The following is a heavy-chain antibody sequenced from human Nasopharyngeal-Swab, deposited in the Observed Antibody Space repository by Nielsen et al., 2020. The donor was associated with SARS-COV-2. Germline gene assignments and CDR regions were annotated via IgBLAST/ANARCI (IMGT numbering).Heavy chain of an antibody. Sequence: GGSLRLSCVASGFTGSTYAMHWVRQAPGKGPEWVAVISYDGGIKNCADSVKGRFTISRDNSKNTLYLQMDSLRPEDTAVYYCARDLGGGYCTTTNCPGSWGQGTLVTVSS. D-gene: IGHD2-2*01. CDR1: GFTGSTYA. CDR2: ISYDGGIK. V-gene: IGHV3-30-3*01. J-gene: IGHJ1*01. CDR3: ARDLGGGYCTTTNCPGS.